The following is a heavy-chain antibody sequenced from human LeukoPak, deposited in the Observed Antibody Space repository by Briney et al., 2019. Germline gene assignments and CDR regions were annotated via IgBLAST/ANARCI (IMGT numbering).Heavy chain of an antibody. Sequence: PGGSLRLSCAASGFTFSSYAMHWVRQAPGKGLEWVAVISYGGSNKYYADSVKGRFTISRDNSKNTLYLQMNSLRAEDTAVYYCARVFPPDTAMVTGYFDYWGQGTLVTVSS. J-gene: IGHJ4*02. CDR3: ARVFPPDTAMVTGYFDY. CDR2: ISYGGSNK. D-gene: IGHD5-18*01. V-gene: IGHV3-30-3*01. CDR1: GFTFSSYA.